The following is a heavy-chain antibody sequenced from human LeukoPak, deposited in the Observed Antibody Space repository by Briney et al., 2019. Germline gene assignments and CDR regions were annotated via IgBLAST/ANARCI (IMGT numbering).Heavy chain of an antibody. D-gene: IGHD3-9*01. J-gene: IGHJ4*02. CDR3: AKESGVDILTGYYSAGFDY. CDR2: ISGSGGST. Sequence: PGGTLRLSCAASGFTFSSYGMSWVRQAPGKGLEWVSAISGSGGSTYYADSVKGRFTISRDNSKNTLYLQMNSLRAEDTAVYYCAKESGVDILTGYYSAGFDYWGQGTLVTVSS. V-gene: IGHV3-23*01. CDR1: GFTFSSYG.